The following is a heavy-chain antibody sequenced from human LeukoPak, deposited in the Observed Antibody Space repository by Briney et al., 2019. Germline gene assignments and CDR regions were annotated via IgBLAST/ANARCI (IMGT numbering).Heavy chain of an antibody. CDR1: GFTFDYFA. Sequence: GVSLRLSCAASGFTFDYFAMSWVRQTPGKGLEWIAYISRISTAIQYADSVKGRFTISRDNGENSLFLQMNSLRVEDTALYYCARDGYNWADLWGQGTLVTVSS. J-gene: IGHJ5*02. V-gene: IGHV3-48*01. CDR3: ARDGYNWADL. CDR2: ISRISTAI. D-gene: IGHD5-24*01.